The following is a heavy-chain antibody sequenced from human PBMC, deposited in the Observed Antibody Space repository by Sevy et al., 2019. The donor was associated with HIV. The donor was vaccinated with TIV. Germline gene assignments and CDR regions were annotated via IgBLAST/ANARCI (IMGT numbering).Heavy chain of an antibody. D-gene: IGHD2-15*01. V-gene: IGHV4-31*03. CDR3: AGVSYCSGGSCYYFDY. Sequence: SETLSLTCTVSGGSISSGGYYWSWIRQHPGKGLEWIGYIYYSGSTYYNPSLKSRVTISVDTSKNQFSLKLNSVTAVDTAVYYCAGVSYCSGGSCYYFDYWGRGTLVTVSS. J-gene: IGHJ4*02. CDR2: IYYSGST. CDR1: GGSISSGGYY.